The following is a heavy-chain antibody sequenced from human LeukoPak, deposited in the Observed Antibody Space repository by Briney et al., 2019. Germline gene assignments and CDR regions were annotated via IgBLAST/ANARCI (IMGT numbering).Heavy chain of an antibody. J-gene: IGHJ6*03. D-gene: IGHD2-15*01. CDR1: GGTFSSYA. V-gene: IGHV1-69*04. Sequence: GSSVKVSCKASGGTFSSYAISWVRQAPGQGLEWMGRIIPILGIANYAQKFQGRVTITADKSTSTAYMELSSLRSEDTAVYYCARDVVAYYYYYMDVWGKGTTVTVSS. CDR3: ARDVVAYYYYYMDV. CDR2: IIPILGIA.